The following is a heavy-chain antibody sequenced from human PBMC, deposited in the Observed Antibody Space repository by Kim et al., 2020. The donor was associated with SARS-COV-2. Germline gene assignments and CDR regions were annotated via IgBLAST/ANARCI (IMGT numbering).Heavy chain of an antibody. D-gene: IGHD3-10*01. Sequence: SETLSLTCAVYGGSFSGYYWSWIRQPPGKGLEWIGEINHSGSTNYNPSLKSRVTISVDTSKNQFSLKLSSVTAADTAVYYCARGADYYGSGSYFRHFCWFDPWGQGTLVTVSS. J-gene: IGHJ5*02. CDR2: INHSGST. CDR1: GGSFSGYY. V-gene: IGHV4-34*01. CDR3: ARGADYYGSGSYFRHFCWFDP.